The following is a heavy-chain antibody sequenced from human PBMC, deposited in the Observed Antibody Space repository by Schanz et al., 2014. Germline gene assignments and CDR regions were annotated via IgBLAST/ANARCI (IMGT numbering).Heavy chain of an antibody. CDR1: GFTFSSYA. V-gene: IGHV3-30*18. D-gene: IGHD3-10*01. CDR2: VSSDGNND. J-gene: IGHJ3*02. CDR3: AKGRFGELSAFDI. Sequence: VQLVESGGGLVQPGGSLRLSCAASGFTFSSYAMHWVRQAPGKGLEWVALVSSDGNNDYYTDSVKGRFTISRDNSKNTLYLQMNSLRAEDTAVYYCAKGRFGELSAFDIWGQGTMVTVSS.